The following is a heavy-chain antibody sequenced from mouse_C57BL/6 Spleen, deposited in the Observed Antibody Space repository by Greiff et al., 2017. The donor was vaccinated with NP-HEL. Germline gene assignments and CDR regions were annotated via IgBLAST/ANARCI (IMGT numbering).Heavy chain of an antibody. CDR3: ARLATTGRESWFAY. D-gene: IGHD1-1*01. Sequence: EVKLMESGPVLVKPGASVKMSCKASGYTFTDYYMNWVKQSHGKSLEWIGVINPYNGGTSYNQKFKGKATLTVDKSSSTAYMELNSLTSEDSAVYYCARLATTGRESWFAYWGQGTLVTVSA. CDR1: GYTFTDYY. J-gene: IGHJ3*01. CDR2: INPYNGGT. V-gene: IGHV1-19*01.